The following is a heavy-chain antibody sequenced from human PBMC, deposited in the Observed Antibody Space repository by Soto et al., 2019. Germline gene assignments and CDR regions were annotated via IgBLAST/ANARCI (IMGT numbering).Heavy chain of an antibody. CDR3: ATTPLYSNYVEGYYYYYYYMDV. CDR2: IYYSGST. Sequence: SETLSLTCTVSGGSISSYYWSWIRQPPGKGLEWIGYIYYSGSTNYNPSLKSRVTISVDTSKNQFSLKLSSVTAADTAVYYCATTPLYSNYVEGYYYYYYYMDVWGKGTTVTVSS. CDR1: GGSISSYY. D-gene: IGHD4-4*01. V-gene: IGHV4-59*08. J-gene: IGHJ6*03.